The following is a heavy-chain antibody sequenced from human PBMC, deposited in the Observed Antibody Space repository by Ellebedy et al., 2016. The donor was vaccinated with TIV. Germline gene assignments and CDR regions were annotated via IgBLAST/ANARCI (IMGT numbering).Heavy chain of an antibody. J-gene: IGHJ3*02. CDR2: ITGSSSYM. D-gene: IGHD4-23*01. V-gene: IGHV3-21*04. CDR1: GFTFSNYS. CDR3: ARDPVGVGPAFDI. Sequence: PGGSLRLSCAGAGFTFSNYSMNWVHKAPGKGLEWVASITGSSSYMFYSDSVKGRFTISRDNSKNTLYLQMNSLRAEDTAVYYCARDPVGVGPAFDIWGQGTMVTVSS.